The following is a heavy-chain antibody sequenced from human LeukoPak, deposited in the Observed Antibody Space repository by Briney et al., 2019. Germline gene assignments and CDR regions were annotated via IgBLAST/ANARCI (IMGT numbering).Heavy chain of an antibody. CDR2: ISGSGGST. Sequence: GGSLRLSCAASGFTFSSYAMSWVRQAPGKGLEWVSAISGSGGSTYYADSVKGRFTISRDNSKNTLYLQMNSLRAEDTAVYYCAKTRTEDLDGYNPDPNAFDIWGQGTMVTVSS. J-gene: IGHJ3*02. CDR1: GFTFSSYA. V-gene: IGHV3-23*01. CDR3: AKTRTEDLDGYNPDPNAFDI. D-gene: IGHD5-24*01.